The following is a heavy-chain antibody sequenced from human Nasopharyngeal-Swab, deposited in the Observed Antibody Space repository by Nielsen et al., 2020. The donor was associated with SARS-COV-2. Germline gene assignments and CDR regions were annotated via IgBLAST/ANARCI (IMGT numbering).Heavy chain of an antibody. V-gene: IGHV1-18*01. Sequence: ASVEVSCKGSGYTFTSYGISWVRQAPGQGLEWMGWISAYNGNTNYAQTLQGRVTMTTDTSTSTAYMELRSLRSDDTAVYYCARYESRAELYYFDYWGQGTRVTVSS. J-gene: IGHJ4*02. CDR2: ISAYNGNT. CDR3: ARYESRAELYYFDY. CDR1: GYTFTSYG. D-gene: IGHD1-26*01.